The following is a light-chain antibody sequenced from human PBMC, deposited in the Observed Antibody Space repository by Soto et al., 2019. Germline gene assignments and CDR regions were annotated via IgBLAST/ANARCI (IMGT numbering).Light chain of an antibody. CDR2: EDT. Sequence: QSALTQPASVSGSPGQSITISCTGTSGDVGRYNLVSWYQHHPGKGPKLMIYEDTKPPSGVSNRLSGSKSGNTASLTVSGLQAEDEADYYCCSYVSDTNVLFGGGTKLTV. CDR3: CSYVSDTNVL. J-gene: IGLJ2*01. V-gene: IGLV2-23*01. CDR1: SGDVGRYNL.